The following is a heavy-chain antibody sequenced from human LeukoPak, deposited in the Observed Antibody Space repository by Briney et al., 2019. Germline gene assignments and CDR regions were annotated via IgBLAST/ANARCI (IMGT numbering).Heavy chain of an antibody. Sequence: GGSLRLSCAASGFTFSSYSMNWVRQAPGKGLEWVSSISSSSSYIYYADSVKGRFTISRDNSKNTLYLQMNSLRAEDTAVYYCAKDPGIAAAGNYFDYWGQGTLVNVSS. CDR3: AKDPGIAAAGNYFDY. J-gene: IGHJ4*02. CDR1: GFTFSSYS. V-gene: IGHV3-21*04. CDR2: ISSSSSYI. D-gene: IGHD6-13*01.